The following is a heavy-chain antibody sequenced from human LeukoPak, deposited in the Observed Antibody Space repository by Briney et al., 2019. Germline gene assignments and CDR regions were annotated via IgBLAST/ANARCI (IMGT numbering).Heavy chain of an antibody. J-gene: IGHJ4*02. D-gene: IGHD3-10*01. V-gene: IGHV4-59*08. CDR3: ARVYYYGSPGFLDY. CDR1: GGSISSYY. CDR2: IYYSGST. Sequence: SETLSLTCTVSGGSISSYYWSWIRQPPGKGLEWIGHIYYSGSTNYNPSLKSRVTISVDTSKIQFSLKLSSVTAADTAVYYCARVYYYGSPGFLDYWGQGTLVTVSS.